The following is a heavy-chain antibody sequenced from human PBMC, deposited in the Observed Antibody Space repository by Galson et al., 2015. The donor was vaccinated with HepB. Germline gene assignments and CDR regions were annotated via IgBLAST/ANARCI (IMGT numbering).Heavy chain of an antibody. D-gene: IGHD3-22*01. CDR2: IFPIFGTA. CDR1: GGTFKTCA. Sequence: SVKVSCKASGGTFKTCAISWVRQAPGHGLEWMGGIFPIFGTANYAQSFQGRVTIIADASTSTVYMELSSLRSEDTAVYYCATVPLYYYDSGGRPYYFNYWGQGTLVTVSS. CDR3: ATVPLYYYDSGGRPYYFNY. J-gene: IGHJ4*02. V-gene: IGHV1-69*13.